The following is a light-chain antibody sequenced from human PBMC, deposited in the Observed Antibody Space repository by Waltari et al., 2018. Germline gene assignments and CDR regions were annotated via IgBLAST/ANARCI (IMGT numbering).Light chain of an antibody. CDR1: GSTIDRRY. J-gene: IGLJ3*02. CDR3: AAWDDSLKNWV. V-gene: IGLV1-47*01. Sequence: QSVLTQPPSASGTTGQQVTISCSARGSTIDRRYLFSYQQLPGTGPTLLIYKNYHRPSGVPERISGSKSGTSASLAISGLRSEDEADYYCAAWDDSLKNWVFGGGTKLTVL. CDR2: KNY.